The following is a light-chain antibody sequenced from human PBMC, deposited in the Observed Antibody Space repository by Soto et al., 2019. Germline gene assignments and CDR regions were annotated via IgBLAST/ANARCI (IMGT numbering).Light chain of an antibody. Sequence: IQMTQSTSSLSASVGYRVTITCLASQSISSYLNWYQQKPGKAPKLLIYAASSLQSGVPSRFSGSGSGTDFTLTISSLQPEDFATYYCLQDYNYPRTFGQGTKVDIK. CDR3: LQDYNYPRT. V-gene: IGKV1-6*01. CDR2: AAS. CDR1: QSISSY. J-gene: IGKJ1*01.